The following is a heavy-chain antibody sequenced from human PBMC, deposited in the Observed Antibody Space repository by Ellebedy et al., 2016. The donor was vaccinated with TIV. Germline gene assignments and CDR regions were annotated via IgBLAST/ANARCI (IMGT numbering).Heavy chain of an antibody. D-gene: IGHD6-19*01. J-gene: IGHJ4*02. CDR3: ARDQWRGRAYYFDS. CDR1: GFTFSNYW. CDR2: IKQDGSEK. V-gene: IGHV3-7*01. Sequence: GESLKISCAASGFTFSNYWMSWVRQAPGKGLEWVSNIKQDGSEKYYVDSVKGRFSISRDNARNSLFLQMNSLSPEDTAVYYCARDQWRGRAYYFDSWGQGTLVTVSS.